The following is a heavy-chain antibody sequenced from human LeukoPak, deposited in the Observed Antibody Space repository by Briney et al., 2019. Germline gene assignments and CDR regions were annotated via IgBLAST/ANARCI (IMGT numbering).Heavy chain of an antibody. CDR1: GGSIRAGNYY. V-gene: IGHV4-31*03. D-gene: IGHD2-2*01. Sequence: SETLSLTCTVSGGSIRAGNYYWSWIRQYPGKGLEWIGYIHYSGSTYYNPSLKSRVTISVDTSKNQFSLKLSSVTAADTAVYYCARDNRRYQLLSLDYYYGMDVWGQGTTVTVSS. CDR3: ARDNRRYQLLSLDYYYGMDV. CDR2: IHYSGST. J-gene: IGHJ6*02.